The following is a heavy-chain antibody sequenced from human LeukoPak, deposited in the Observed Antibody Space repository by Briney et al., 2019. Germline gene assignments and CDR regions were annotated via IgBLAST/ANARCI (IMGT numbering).Heavy chain of an antibody. CDR3: VRDFSTVTTAYLHH. Sequence: GGSLRLSCAASGFTFSSYSMNWVRQAPGKGLEWVSSISSSSRHIYYADSVKGRFTNFRDDAKNSLFLQMDSLRVEDTAMYYCVRDFSTVTTAYLHHWGQGTLLTVSS. D-gene: IGHD4-17*01. V-gene: IGHV3-21*04. J-gene: IGHJ1*01. CDR1: GFTFSSYS. CDR2: ISSSSRHI.